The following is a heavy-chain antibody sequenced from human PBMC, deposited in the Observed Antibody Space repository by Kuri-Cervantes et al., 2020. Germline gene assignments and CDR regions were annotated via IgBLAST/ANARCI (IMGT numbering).Heavy chain of an antibody. CDR2: INAGNGNT. CDR3: ARGGSPYCSGGSCYMFDY. D-gene: IGHD2-15*01. Sequence: ASVKVSCKASGYTFTSYAMHWVRQAPGQRLEWMGWINAGNGNTKYSQKFQGRVTITRDTSTSTVYMELSSLRSEDTAVYYCARGGSPYCSGGSCYMFDYWGQGALVTVSS. J-gene: IGHJ4*02. CDR1: GYTFTSYA. V-gene: IGHV1-3*01.